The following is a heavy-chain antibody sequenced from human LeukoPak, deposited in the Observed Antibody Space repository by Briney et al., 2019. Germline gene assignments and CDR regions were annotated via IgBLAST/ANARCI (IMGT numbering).Heavy chain of an antibody. CDR1: GGSISSSNYY. CDR2: IYYSGST. J-gene: IGHJ4*02. CDR3: ARAGSSGYYDY. D-gene: IGHD3-22*01. Sequence: QTSETLSLTCTVSGGSISSSNYYWDWIRQPPGKGLEWIGSIYYSGSTYYNPSLKSRVTISVDTSKNQFSLKLSSVTAADTAVYYCARAGSSGYYDYWGQGTLVTVSS. V-gene: IGHV4-39*07.